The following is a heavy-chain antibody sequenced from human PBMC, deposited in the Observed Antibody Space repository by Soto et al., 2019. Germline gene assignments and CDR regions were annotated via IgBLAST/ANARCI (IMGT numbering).Heavy chain of an antibody. CDR2: ISGYNGDT. J-gene: IGHJ4*02. D-gene: IGHD3-10*01. CDR1: DYTFTNFG. Sequence: QVQLVQSGAEVKKPGASVRVSCKAFDYTFTNFGISWVRQAPGRGLEWMGWISGYNGDTTYAQKFQGRVTMTTDTFTTTDYMELMRLTSDDTAVYYCARDPQSLWFGELKKGLDYWGQGTLVTVSS. V-gene: IGHV1-18*01. CDR3: ARDPQSLWFGELKKGLDY.